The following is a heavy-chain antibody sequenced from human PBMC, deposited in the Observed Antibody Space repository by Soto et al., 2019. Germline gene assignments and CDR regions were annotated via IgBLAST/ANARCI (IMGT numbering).Heavy chain of an antibody. V-gene: IGHV3-13*01. D-gene: IGHD2-21*01. J-gene: IGHJ4*02. CDR2: ISTAGNT. Sequence: GGSLRLSCGASGFPFSNYDMHWVRQATGKGLEWVSTISTAGNTYSPGSVKGRFTISRENAKNSLYLQMNSLRVDDTAVYYCARGRDSGLYYFDYWGRGTLVTVSS. CDR3: ARGRDSGLYYFDY. CDR1: GFPFSNYD.